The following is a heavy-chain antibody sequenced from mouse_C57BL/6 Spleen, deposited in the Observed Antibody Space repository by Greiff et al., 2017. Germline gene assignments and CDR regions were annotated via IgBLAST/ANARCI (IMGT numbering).Heavy chain of an antibody. CDR3: ARTGNYYGSSSAWFAY. CDR1: GFSLTSYG. J-gene: IGHJ3*01. V-gene: IGHV2-2*01. D-gene: IGHD1-1*01. Sequence: QVHVKQSGPGLVQPSQSLSITCTVSGFSLTSYGVHWVRQSPGKGLEWLGVIWSGGSTDYNAAFISRLSISKDNSKSQVFFKMNSLQADDTAIYYCARTGNYYGSSSAWFAYWGQGTLVTVSA. CDR2: IWSGGST.